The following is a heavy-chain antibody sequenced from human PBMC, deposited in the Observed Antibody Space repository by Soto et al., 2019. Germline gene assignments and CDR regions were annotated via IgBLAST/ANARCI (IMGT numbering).Heavy chain of an antibody. CDR2: IDPGDSNT. V-gene: IGHV5-10-1*01. CDR1: GYSFNTIW. CDR3: ARQGGYYYYGMDV. D-gene: IGHD2-15*01. Sequence: GESLKISCQPSGYSFNTIWISWVRQVPGKGLERMGRIDPGDSNTNYSPSLQGHVTLSVDKSIGTAYLQWSSLKASDTGIYYCARQGGYYYYGMDVWGQGTLVTVSS. J-gene: IGHJ6*02.